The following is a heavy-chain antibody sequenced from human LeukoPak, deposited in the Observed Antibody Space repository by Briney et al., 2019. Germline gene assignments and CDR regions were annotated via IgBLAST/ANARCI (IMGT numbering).Heavy chain of an antibody. J-gene: IGHJ4*02. V-gene: IGHV3-30*03. CDR2: ISYDGSDK. CDR3: ARDITARYLDY. Sequence: PGRSLRLSCAASGFTFSSSGMHWVRQAPGKGLEWVAVISYDGSDKYYADSVRGRFTISRDNSKNTLYLEMNSLRAEDTAVYYCARDITARYLDYWGQGALVTVSS. D-gene: IGHD6-6*01. CDR1: GFTFSSSG.